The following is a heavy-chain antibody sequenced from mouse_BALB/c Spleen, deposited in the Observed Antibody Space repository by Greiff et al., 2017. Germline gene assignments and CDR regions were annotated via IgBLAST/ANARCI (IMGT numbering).Heavy chain of an antibody. CDR2: INSNGGST. D-gene: IGHD2-3*01. Sequence: EVMLVESGGDLVKPGGSLKLSCAASGFTFSSYGMSWVRQTPDKRLELVATINSNGGSTYYPDSVKGRFTISRDNAKNTLYLQMSSLKSEDTAMYYCARADGYYYFDYWGQGTTLTVSS. CDR3: ARADGYYYFDY. V-gene: IGHV5-6-3*01. J-gene: IGHJ2*01. CDR1: GFTFSSYG.